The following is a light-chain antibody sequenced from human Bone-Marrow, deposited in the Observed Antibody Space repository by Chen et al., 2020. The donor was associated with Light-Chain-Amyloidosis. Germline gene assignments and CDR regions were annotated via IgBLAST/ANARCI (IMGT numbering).Light chain of an antibody. J-gene: IGLJ3*02. Sequence: SLLTQPPSVSAAPGQSGPISCSGDISNIGKNYVSWYQQYPGTAPKLLIFDNHQRPSGIPDRFSGSKSGTSATLIISGLQTGDEADYYCGAWDITLSARVFGGGTKLTVL. CDR3: GAWDITLSARV. CDR1: ISNIGKNY. CDR2: DNH. V-gene: IGLV1-51*01.